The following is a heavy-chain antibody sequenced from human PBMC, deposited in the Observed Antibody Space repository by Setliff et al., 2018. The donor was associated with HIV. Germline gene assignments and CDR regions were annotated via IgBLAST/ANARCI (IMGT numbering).Heavy chain of an antibody. CDR1: GGTFNSYT. CDR3: ARGWSEDTSMVQVEYFEH. CDR2: IIPIFNIA. V-gene: IGHV1-69*10. Sequence: SVKVSCKAPGGTFNSYTVSWVRQAPGRGLEWMGGIIPIFNIANYAQNFQGRVTITADKSTSTVYMELRSLRSEDTAVYFCARGWSEDTSMVQVEYFEHWGQGTLVTVSS. J-gene: IGHJ1*01. D-gene: IGHD5-18*01.